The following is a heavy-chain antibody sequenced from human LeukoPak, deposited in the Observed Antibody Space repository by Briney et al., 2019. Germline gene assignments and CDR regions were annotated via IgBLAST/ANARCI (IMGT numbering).Heavy chain of an antibody. J-gene: IGHJ1*01. CDR1: GFTFIDAW. D-gene: IGHD1-26*01. V-gene: IGHV3-15*01. Sequence: PGRSLRLSCAASGFTFIDAWMSWVRQAPGKGLEWVGRSKGKSAGGTIDYAAPVKGRFTVSRDNSKSAFFLQMNSLRAEDTAVYYCTTDLGIQILPLFAHWGQGIMVTVAS. CDR2: SKGKSAGGTI. CDR3: TTDLGIQILPLFAH.